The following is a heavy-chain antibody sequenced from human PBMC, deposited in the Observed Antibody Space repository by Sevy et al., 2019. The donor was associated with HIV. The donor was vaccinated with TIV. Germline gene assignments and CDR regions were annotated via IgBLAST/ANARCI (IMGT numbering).Heavy chain of an antibody. CDR1: GFTFSSYD. CDR3: AKDVEQQQGPDY. V-gene: IGHV3-23*01. J-gene: IGHJ4*02. CDR2: ISPTGGTT. D-gene: IGHD6-13*01. Sequence: GGSLRLSCTASGFTFSSYDMSWVRQAPGKGLEWVSGISPTGGTTHYADSVKGRFIISRDNSKKTIFQQMKSLRTEDTAVYYCAKDVEQQQGPDYWGQGTQVTVSS.